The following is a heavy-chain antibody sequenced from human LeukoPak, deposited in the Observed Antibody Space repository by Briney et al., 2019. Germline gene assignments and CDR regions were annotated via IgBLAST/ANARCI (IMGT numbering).Heavy chain of an antibody. J-gene: IGHJ3*02. Sequence: GSLRLSCAASGFTFSSYGMHWVRQAPGKGLEWVAFIRYDGSNKYYADSVKGRFTISRDNSKNTLYLQMNSLRAEDTAVYYCARAKSVGYYYDSSGYPGAFDIWGQGTMVTVSS. CDR1: GFTFSSYG. V-gene: IGHV3-30*02. D-gene: IGHD3-22*01. CDR3: ARAKSVGYYYDSSGYPGAFDI. CDR2: IRYDGSNK.